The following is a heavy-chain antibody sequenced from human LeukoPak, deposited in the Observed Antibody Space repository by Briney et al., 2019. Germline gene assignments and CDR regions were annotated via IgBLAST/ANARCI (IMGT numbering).Heavy chain of an antibody. V-gene: IGHV3-30-3*01. CDR3: ARAVRITMIVL. D-gene: IGHD3-22*01. CDR1: GFTFSSYA. J-gene: IGHJ4*02. CDR2: ISYDGSNK. Sequence: GGSLRLSCAASGFTFSSYAMHWVRQAPGKGLEWVAVISYDGSNKYYADSVKGRFTISRDNSKNTLYLQMNSLRAEDTAVYYCARAVRITMIVLWGQGTLVTVSS.